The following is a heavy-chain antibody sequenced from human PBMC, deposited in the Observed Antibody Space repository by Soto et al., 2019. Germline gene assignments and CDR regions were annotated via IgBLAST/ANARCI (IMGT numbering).Heavy chain of an antibody. CDR2: IISIFGTP. D-gene: IGHD5-12*01. Sequence: QVQLVQSGAEVKKPGSSVKVSCKASGGTFNSYVFNWVRQAPGQGLEWMGGIISIFGTPNYGQKFQGRVTITADESTSTGFMGLSSMTSEGTATDYWARDLGSGYDPGDYWGQGTLVTVSS. CDR1: GGTFNSYV. J-gene: IGHJ4*02. CDR3: ARDLGSGYDPGDY. V-gene: IGHV1-69*12.